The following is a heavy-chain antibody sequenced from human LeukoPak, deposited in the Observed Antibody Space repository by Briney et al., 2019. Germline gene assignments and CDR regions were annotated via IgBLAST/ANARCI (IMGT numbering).Heavy chain of an antibody. CDR2: VNWEGDTT. J-gene: IGHJ1*01. CDR1: GFTFNTYS. Sequence: PGGSLRLSCGASGFTFNTYSMHWVRQAPGKGLEWVSLVNWEGDTTYYADSVRGRFTISRDNRKNVLSLQMNSLRVEDTAMYYCAQEMATISFYHWGQGTLVSVSS. D-gene: IGHD5-24*01. CDR3: AQEMATISFYH. V-gene: IGHV3-43*01.